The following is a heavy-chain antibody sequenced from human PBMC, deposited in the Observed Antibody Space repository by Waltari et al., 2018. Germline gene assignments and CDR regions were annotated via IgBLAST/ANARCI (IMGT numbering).Heavy chain of an antibody. J-gene: IGHJ6*03. D-gene: IGHD5-18*01. Sequence: QVQLQESGPGLVKPSQTLSLTCTVSGGSISSGDYYWSWIRQPPGKGLEWVGYIFYSGSTHSTPPLKSRVTVSVDTSKTQFSLRLNSVTAADTAVYYCARAKYSYGYMDVWGKGTTVTVSS. CDR3: ARAKYSYGYMDV. V-gene: IGHV4-30-4*08. CDR2: IFYSGST. CDR1: GGSISSGDYY.